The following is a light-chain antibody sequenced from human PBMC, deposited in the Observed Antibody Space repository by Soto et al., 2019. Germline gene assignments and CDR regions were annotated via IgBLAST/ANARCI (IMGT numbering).Light chain of an antibody. CDR1: QSLLYSNGYNY. J-gene: IGKJ5*01. CDR3: MQGLQDLT. Sequence: IVMTRSPLSLPVTPGEPASISCRSSQSLLYSNGYNYLDWYLQRPGQSPQLLIYLGSNRAPGVTDRFSGSGSGTDFTLKISRVEAEDVGVYYCMQGLQDLTFGQGTRLEIQ. CDR2: LGS. V-gene: IGKV2-28*01.